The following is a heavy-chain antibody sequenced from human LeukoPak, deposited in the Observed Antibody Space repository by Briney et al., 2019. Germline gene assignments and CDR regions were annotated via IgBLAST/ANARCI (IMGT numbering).Heavy chain of an antibody. CDR3: TKEILYSASSRPFDY. Sequence: GGSLRLSCAASGFTFSDYAMSWVRQAPGKGLEWVSGIIGSCGTTYYADSVKGRFTISRDNSKNTLYLQMNSLRSEDTAIYCRTKEILYSASSRPFDYWGQGTMVTVSS. CDR2: IIGSCGTT. J-gene: IGHJ4*02. D-gene: IGHD6-6*01. V-gene: IGHV3-23*01. CDR1: GFTFSDYA.